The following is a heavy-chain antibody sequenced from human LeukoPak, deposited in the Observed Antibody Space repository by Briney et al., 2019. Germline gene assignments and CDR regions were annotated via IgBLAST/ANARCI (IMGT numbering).Heavy chain of an antibody. Sequence: PSETLSLTCTVSGGSISSYYWSWIRQPPGKGLEWIGYIYYSGSTNYNPCLKSRVTISVDTSKNQFSLKLSSVTAADTAVYYCARHMGLGYSYGYPYFDYWGQGTLVTVSS. V-gene: IGHV4-59*08. D-gene: IGHD5-18*01. CDR1: GGSISSYY. CDR2: IYYSGST. J-gene: IGHJ4*02. CDR3: ARHMGLGYSYGYPYFDY.